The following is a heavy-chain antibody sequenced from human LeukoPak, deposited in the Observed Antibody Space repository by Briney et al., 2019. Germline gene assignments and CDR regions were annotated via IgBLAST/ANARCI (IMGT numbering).Heavy chain of an antibody. D-gene: IGHD3-9*01. V-gene: IGHV3-23*01. CDR2: ISGSGGST. Sequence: GGSLRLSCAASGFTFSSYAMSWVRQAPGKGLEWVSAISGSGGSTYYADSVKGRFTISRDNSKNTLYLQMNSLRAEDTAVYYCAKDIGRRYYDILTGYYDYWGQGTLVIVSP. CDR3: AKDIGRRYYDILTGYYDY. J-gene: IGHJ4*02. CDR1: GFTFSSYA.